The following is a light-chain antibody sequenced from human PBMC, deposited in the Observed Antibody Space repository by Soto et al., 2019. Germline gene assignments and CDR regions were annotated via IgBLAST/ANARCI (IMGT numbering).Light chain of an antibody. V-gene: IGKV1-39*01. CDR2: DAS. CDR3: HQSSSPPLT. Sequence: DVQMTQSPSSLSASVGDSVTITCRASQSVFNHLSWFQQRPGKGPKLLIYDASSLHAGVPSRFSGSGDGTDFTLTISTVQPEDSAIYYCHQSSSPPLTFGGGTRVELK. J-gene: IGKJ4*01. CDR1: QSVFNH.